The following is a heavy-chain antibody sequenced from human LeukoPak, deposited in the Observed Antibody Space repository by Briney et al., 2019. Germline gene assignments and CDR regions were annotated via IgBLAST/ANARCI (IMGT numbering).Heavy chain of an antibody. Sequence: WVRQXPXQXLEWMGWISAYNGNTNYAQKLQGRVTMTTDTSTSTAYMELRSLRSDDTAVYYCARDRVYCSGGSCYWFDPWGQGTLVTVSS. D-gene: IGHD2-15*01. CDR3: ARDRVYCSGGSCYWFDP. CDR2: ISAYNGNT. J-gene: IGHJ5*02. V-gene: IGHV1-18*01.